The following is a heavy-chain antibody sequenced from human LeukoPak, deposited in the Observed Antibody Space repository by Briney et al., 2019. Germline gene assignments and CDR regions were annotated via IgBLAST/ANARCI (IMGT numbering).Heavy chain of an antibody. CDR1: GYTLTELS. Sequence: ASVKVSCQVSGYTLTELSMHWVRQAPGKGIEWMGGFDPEDGETIYAQKFQGRVTMTEDTSTDTAYMELSSLRSEDTAVYYCATGRTAVDTAMVPFDYWGQGTLVTVSS. J-gene: IGHJ4*02. CDR3: ATGRTAVDTAMVPFDY. CDR2: FDPEDGET. V-gene: IGHV1-24*01. D-gene: IGHD5-18*01.